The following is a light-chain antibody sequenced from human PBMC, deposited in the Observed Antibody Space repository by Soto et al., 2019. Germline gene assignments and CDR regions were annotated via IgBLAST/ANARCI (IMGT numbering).Light chain of an antibody. CDR2: AAS. Sequence: AIRMTQSPSSFSASTGDRVTITCRASQGISSYLAWYQQKPGKAPKLLIYAASSLQSGVPSRFSGSGSETDFTLTISSLQPDDFATYYCQQYNSYSTFGQGTKVDIK. CDR1: QGISSY. V-gene: IGKV1-8*01. J-gene: IGKJ1*01. CDR3: QQYNSYST.